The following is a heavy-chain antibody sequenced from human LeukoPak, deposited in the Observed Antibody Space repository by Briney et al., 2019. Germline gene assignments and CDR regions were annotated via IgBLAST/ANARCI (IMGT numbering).Heavy chain of an antibody. D-gene: IGHD6-19*01. V-gene: IGHV4-61*01. CDR3: ARRRGNTSGFQGYYFDY. J-gene: IGHJ4*02. Sequence: SEALSLTCTVSGGSVSSGSYYWSWIRQPPGKGLEWIGQIYYSGSTNYNPSLKSRVTISVDTSKNQFSLKLSSVTAADTAVYYCARRRGNTSGFQGYYFDYWGQGTLVTVSS. CDR1: GGSVSSGSYY. CDR2: IYYSGST.